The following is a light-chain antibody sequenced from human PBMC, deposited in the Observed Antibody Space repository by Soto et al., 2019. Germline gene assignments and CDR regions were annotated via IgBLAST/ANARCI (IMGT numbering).Light chain of an antibody. CDR3: GSYTSSNTLV. Sequence: QSALTQPATVPGSPGQSITISCTGTSSDVGGYNYVSWYQQHPGKAPKLLIYEVTYRPSGVSNRFSGSKSGNTASLTISGLQADDEADYFCGSYTSSNTLVFGTGTKLTVL. CDR2: EVT. V-gene: IGLV2-14*03. J-gene: IGLJ1*01. CDR1: SSDVGGYNY.